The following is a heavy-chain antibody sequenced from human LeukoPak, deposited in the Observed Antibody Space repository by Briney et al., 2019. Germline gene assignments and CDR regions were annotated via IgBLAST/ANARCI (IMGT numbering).Heavy chain of an antibody. CDR2: INTNSGGT. Sequence: GASVKVSCKASGYTFTAYHIHWVRQAPGQGLEWMGWINTNSGGTNYAQSFQDRVTMTRDTSISTAYMELSRLTSDDTAVYYCAKGNHSVWASYRGSLDYWGQGTPVTVSS. CDR3: AKGNHSVWASYRGSLDY. CDR1: GYTFTAYH. D-gene: IGHD3-16*01. J-gene: IGHJ4*02. V-gene: IGHV1-2*02.